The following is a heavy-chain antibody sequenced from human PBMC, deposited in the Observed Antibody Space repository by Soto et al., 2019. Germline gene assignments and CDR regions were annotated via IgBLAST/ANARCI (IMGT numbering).Heavy chain of an antibody. J-gene: IGHJ5*02. Sequence: SETLSLTCTVSGGSISSDYWSWIRQPAGKGLEWIGRIYTSGSTNYNPSLKSRVTMSVDTSKNQFSLKLRSVTAADTAVYYCARDLLRAVVPAAMGWFDPWGQGTLVTVSS. CDR1: GGSISSDY. D-gene: IGHD2-2*01. V-gene: IGHV4-4*07. CDR3: ARDLLRAVVPAAMGWFDP. CDR2: IYTSGST.